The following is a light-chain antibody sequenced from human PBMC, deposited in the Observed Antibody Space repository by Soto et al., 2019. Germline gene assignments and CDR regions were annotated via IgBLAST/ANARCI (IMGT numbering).Light chain of an antibody. CDR2: GAS. CDR3: LQYHNLWA. J-gene: IGKJ1*01. V-gene: IGKV3-15*01. CDR1: QSVSSSY. Sequence: IVRTHAPATLCVSPGEIATLSFRAIQSVSSSYLAWYQQKPGQAPRLLIYGASTRATGTPARFSGSGSGTEFTLTISSLQSEDFTVYSCLQYHNLWAFGQGTKVDIK.